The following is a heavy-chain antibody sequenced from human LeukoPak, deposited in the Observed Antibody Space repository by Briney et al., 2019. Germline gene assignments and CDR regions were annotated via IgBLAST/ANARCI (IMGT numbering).Heavy chain of an antibody. V-gene: IGHV1-8*03. CDR3: ARGPQSPVLRFLEWSLYNYYYYMDV. CDR1: GYTFTSYD. Sequence: ASVKVSCKASGYTFTSYDINWVRQATGQGLEWMGWMNPNSGNTGYAQKFQGRVTITRNTSISTAYMELSSLRSEDTAVYYCARGPQSPVLRFLEWSLYNYYYYMDVWGKGTTVTVSS. CDR2: MNPNSGNT. D-gene: IGHD3-3*01. J-gene: IGHJ6*03.